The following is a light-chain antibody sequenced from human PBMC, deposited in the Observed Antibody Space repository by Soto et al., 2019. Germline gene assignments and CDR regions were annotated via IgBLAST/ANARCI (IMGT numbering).Light chain of an antibody. J-gene: IGKJ4*01. CDR2: DAS. V-gene: IGKV1-5*01. CDR1: QSISSW. Sequence: DIQTPQSPSTLSASVGDRVTITCRASQSISSWLAWYQQKPGKAPKLLIYDASSLESGVPSRFSGSGSGTEFTLTLSSLQPDDFATYYCQQYNSYSFGGGTKVEIK. CDR3: QQYNSYS.